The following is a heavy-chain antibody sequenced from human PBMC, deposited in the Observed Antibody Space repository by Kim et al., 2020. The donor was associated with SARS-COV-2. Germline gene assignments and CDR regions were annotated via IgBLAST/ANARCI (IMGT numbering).Heavy chain of an antibody. J-gene: IGHJ6*02. CDR2: ISGSGGST. CDR3: AKSKEGVVVITSTKYYYYYYGMDV. Sequence: GGSLRLSCAASGFTFSSYAMSWVRQAPGKGLEWVSAISGSGGSTYYADSEKGRFTISRDNSKNTLYLQMNSLRAEDTAVYYCAKSKEGVVVITSTKYYYYYYGMDVWGQGTTFTVSS. V-gene: IGHV3-23*01. CDR1: GFTFSSYA. D-gene: IGHD3-22*01.